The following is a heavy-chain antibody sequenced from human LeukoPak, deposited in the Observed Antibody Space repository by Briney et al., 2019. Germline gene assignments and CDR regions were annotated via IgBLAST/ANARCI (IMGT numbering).Heavy chain of an antibody. CDR2: SKSKTEGGTT. CDR1: VFTLRNAW. J-gene: IGHJ4*02. V-gene: IGHV3-15*01. CDR3: TTDRTPPLDY. D-gene: IGHD2-15*01. Sequence: GGALRLSCAAPVFTLRNAWMGWVRKIPGRRLEWVGRSKSKTEGGTTDYAARVKGRFTISRDDSKNTLYLKMNSQKTEDTAVYYCTTDRTPPLDYWGQGTLVTVSS.